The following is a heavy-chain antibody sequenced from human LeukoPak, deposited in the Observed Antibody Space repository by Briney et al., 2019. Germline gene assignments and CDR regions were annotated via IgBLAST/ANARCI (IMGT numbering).Heavy chain of an antibody. CDR1: GFSVSSNY. Sequence: PGGSLRLSCAASGFSVSSNYMNWVRQAPGKGLEWVSSISSSSSYIYYADSMKGRFTISRDNAKNSLYLQMNSLRAEDTAVYYCAKGLALSYWYFDLWGRGTLVTVSS. CDR3: AKGLALSYWYFDL. D-gene: IGHD2/OR15-2a*01. V-gene: IGHV3-21*04. J-gene: IGHJ2*01. CDR2: ISSSSSYI.